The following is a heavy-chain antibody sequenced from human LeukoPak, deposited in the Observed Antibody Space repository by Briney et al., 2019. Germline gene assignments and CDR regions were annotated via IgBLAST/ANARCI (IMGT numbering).Heavy chain of an antibody. CDR1: GGSISGYY. V-gene: IGHV4-59*12. D-gene: IGHD6-19*01. J-gene: IGHJ2*01. CDR2: LYYMRGA. CDR3: ARDPAEGWYIWFFDL. Sequence: SETLSLTCTVSGGSISGYYWSWSRQPPGKGVEWIGNLYYMRGAWYKSSLKSRVTMSVDTSKNQFSLKVSSVTAADTAVYYCARDPAEGWYIWFFDLWGRGTLVTVSS.